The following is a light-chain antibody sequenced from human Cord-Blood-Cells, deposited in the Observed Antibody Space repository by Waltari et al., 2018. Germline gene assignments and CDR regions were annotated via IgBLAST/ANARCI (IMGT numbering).Light chain of an antibody. J-gene: IGKJ5*01. Sequence: AIQLTQSPSSLSASVGDRVTITCRASQGISSALAWYQQQPGKAPKLLIYDASSLESGVPSGFSGSGSGTDFTLTISSLQPEDFATYYCQQFNSYPITFGQGTRLEIK. CDR2: DAS. V-gene: IGKV1-13*02. CDR3: QQFNSYPIT. CDR1: QGISSA.